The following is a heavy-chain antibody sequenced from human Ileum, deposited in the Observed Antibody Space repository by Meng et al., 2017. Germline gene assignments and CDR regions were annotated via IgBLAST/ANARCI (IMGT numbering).Heavy chain of an antibody. V-gene: IGHV4-4*07. CDR2: IYPSGET. J-gene: IGHJ3*02. CDR3: ATSSRWSETDGNAFDI. D-gene: IGHD5-24*01. Sequence: QGQPEASGPGLGKPPEPLSLTCTGHGASISPYYWSWIRQPAGKGLEWIGRIYPSGETKYNPSLKSRISVSIDTSKNHFSLKLNSLTAADTAVYYCATSSRWSETDGNAFDIWGQGTMVTVSS. CDR1: GASISPYY.